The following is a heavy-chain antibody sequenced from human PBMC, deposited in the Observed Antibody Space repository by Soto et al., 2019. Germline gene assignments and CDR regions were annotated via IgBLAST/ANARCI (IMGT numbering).Heavy chain of an antibody. Sequence: QVQLVESGGGVVQAGRSLGLSCTASGFIFSSYGLHWVRQSPGKGLEWVAVISHDETHKEFADSVKGRFIISRDNSKNTVYRQMNSLRTEDTAVYDCAKLPRGGWYHYYYGLDVWGQGRTVSV. J-gene: IGHJ6*02. V-gene: IGHV3-30*18. CDR1: GFIFSSYG. D-gene: IGHD6-19*01. CDR2: ISHDETHK. CDR3: AKLPRGGWYHYYYGLDV.